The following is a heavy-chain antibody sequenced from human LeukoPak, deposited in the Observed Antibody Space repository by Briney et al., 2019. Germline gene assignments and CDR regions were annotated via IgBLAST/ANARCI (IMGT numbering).Heavy chain of an antibody. J-gene: IGHJ4*02. V-gene: IGHV4-34*01. CDR1: GGSLTGYY. Sequence: SETLSLTCDGYGGSLTGYYWSWIRQAPGKGLDLSGEVHHSDRTLYNLSLMGRVTISVDTSKNQFSLWLNSVTAADTAVYYCARDDAHLGGTFFDSWGQGILVTVSS. CDR2: VHHSDRT. CDR3: ARDDAHLGGTFFDS. D-gene: IGHD3-16*01.